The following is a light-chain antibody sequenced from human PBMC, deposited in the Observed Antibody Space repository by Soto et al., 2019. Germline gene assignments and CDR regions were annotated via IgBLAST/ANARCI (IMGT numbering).Light chain of an antibody. J-gene: IGLJ3*02. V-gene: IGLV1-44*01. CDR1: NSNIGRYS. CDR3: AAWDDNLNGPL. Sequence: QSALTQPPSLSGTPGQRVTISCSGSNSNIGRYSVNWYQHFPGTAPKILIYSDDERPSGVPDRFSGSKSGTSASLAISGLLSEDDAEYYCAAWDDNLNGPLFGGGTKLTVL. CDR2: SDD.